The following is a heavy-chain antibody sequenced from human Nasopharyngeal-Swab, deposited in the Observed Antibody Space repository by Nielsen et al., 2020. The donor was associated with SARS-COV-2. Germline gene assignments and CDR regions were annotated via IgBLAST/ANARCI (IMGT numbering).Heavy chain of an antibody. CDR3: ARGGAVPTAWYFDL. J-gene: IGHJ2*01. D-gene: IGHD4/OR15-4a*01. CDR1: GGSITSSSYF. V-gene: IGHV4-39*07. Sequence: SETLSPTFTFSGGSITSSSYFWAWIRQLPGKGLVWLGSIYYSGSTYYNPSLMSRVPISVYTSNIQLSLKLSSVTAADTAVYYCARGGAVPTAWYFDLWGRGTLVTVSS. CDR2: IYYSGST.